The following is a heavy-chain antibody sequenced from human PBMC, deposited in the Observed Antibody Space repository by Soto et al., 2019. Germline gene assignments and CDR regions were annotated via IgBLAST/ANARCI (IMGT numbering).Heavy chain of an antibody. V-gene: IGHV4-59*08. CDR3: ASLMVRGVSY. Sequence: SETLSLTCTVSGGSISSYYWSWIRQPPGKGLEWIGYIYYSGSTNYNPSLKSRVTISVDTSKNQFSLKLSSMTAADTAVYYCASLMVRGVSYWGQGTLVTVSS. D-gene: IGHD3-10*01. CDR1: GGSISSYY. J-gene: IGHJ4*02. CDR2: IYYSGST.